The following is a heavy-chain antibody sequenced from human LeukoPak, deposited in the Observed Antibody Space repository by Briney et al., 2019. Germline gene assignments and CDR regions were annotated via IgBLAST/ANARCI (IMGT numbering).Heavy chain of an antibody. CDR2: IIDYNGNT. J-gene: IGHJ4*02. Sequence: AAVKVSCKPSGYTFTIYGISWVRPAPAQGLEWMGWIIDYNGNTNYAQKLQGRVTMTTDTSTSTAYMELRSLRYDGTAVYYCAVLEDTLFEDYWGQGTLVTVSS. CDR3: AVLEDTLFEDY. V-gene: IGHV1-18*01. CDR1: GYTFTIYG. D-gene: IGHD2-15*01.